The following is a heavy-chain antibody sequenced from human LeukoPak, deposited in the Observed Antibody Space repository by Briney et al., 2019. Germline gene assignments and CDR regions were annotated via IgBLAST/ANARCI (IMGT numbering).Heavy chain of an antibody. V-gene: IGHV4-59*01. CDR3: ARANYDILTPYYFDY. Sequence: SETLSLTCTVSGGSISSYYWSWIRQPPGKGLEWIGYIYYSGSTNYNPSLKGRVTISVDTSKNQFSLKLSSVTAADTAVYYCARANYDILTPYYFDYWGQGTLVTVSS. D-gene: IGHD3-9*01. J-gene: IGHJ4*02. CDR2: IYYSGST. CDR1: GGSISSYY.